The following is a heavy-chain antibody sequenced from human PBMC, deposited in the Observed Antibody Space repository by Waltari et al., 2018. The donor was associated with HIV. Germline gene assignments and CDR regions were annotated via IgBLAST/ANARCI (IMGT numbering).Heavy chain of an antibody. CDR3: ARHHSSGYLGFDY. D-gene: IGHD3-22*01. CDR2: IYYSGST. Sequence: QLQLQESGPGLVKPSETLSLTCTVSGGSITSGSYYRGWIRQPPGKGLEWIGSIYYSGSTYYNPSLKSRVTISVDTSKYQSSLKLSSVTAADTAVYCCARHHSSGYLGFDYWGQGTLVTVSS. J-gene: IGHJ4*02. CDR1: GGSITSGSYY. V-gene: IGHV4-39*01.